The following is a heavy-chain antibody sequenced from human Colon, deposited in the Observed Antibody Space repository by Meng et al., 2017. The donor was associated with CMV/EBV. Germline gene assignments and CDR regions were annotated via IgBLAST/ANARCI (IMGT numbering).Heavy chain of an antibody. D-gene: IGHD2/OR15-2a*01. Sequence: TLSLTCTVSGGSISSYYWSWIRQSPGTGLEWIGHIYHNGITNYNPSLKSRVTISVDTSKNQHSLKLSSVTAADTAVYYCARDNSLRRFDYWGQGMLVTVSS. CDR2: IYHNGIT. CDR1: GGSISSYY. V-gene: IGHV4-59*01. CDR3: ARDNSLRRFDY. J-gene: IGHJ4*02.